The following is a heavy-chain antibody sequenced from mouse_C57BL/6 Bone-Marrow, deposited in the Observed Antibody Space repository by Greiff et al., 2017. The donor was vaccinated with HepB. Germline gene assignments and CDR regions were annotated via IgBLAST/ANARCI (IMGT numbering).Heavy chain of an antibody. D-gene: IGHD1-1*01. J-gene: IGHJ1*03. CDR1: GYTFTSYG. CDR2: IYPRSGNT. Sequence: QVHVKQSGAELARPGASVKLSCKASGYTFTSYGISWVKQRTGQGLEWIGEIYPRSGNTYYNEKLKGKATLTADKSSSTAYMELRSLTSEDSAVYFCARWSSSWYFDVWGTGTTVTVSA. CDR3: ARWSSSWYFDV. V-gene: IGHV1-81*01.